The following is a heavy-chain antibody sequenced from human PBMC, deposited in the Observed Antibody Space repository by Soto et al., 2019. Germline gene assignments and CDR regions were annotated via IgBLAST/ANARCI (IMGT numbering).Heavy chain of an antibody. CDR1: GFPFSSNA. CDR2: ISGSDGST. V-gene: IGHV3-23*01. J-gene: IGHJ4*02. D-gene: IGHD6-13*01. CDR3: AKEAAAGLYFFDY. Sequence: EVQLLESGGGLVQPGGSLRVSCAASGFPFSSNALSWVRLAPGKGLEWVSTISGSDGSTYYADPVKARFTISRDSSRNTLYLQMNSLRAEDTAVYYFAKEAAAGLYFFDYWGQGTLVTVSS.